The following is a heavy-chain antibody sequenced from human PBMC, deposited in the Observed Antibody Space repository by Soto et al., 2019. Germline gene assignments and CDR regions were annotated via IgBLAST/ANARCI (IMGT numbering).Heavy chain of an antibody. D-gene: IGHD2-15*01. CDR3: ARDAALPGETDRFDY. CDR1: GASTAINSW. CDR2: VYQNGLT. J-gene: IGHJ4*02. Sequence: SVTLSVTYAVPGASTAINSWLIWVNQPPGKGLEWIGEVYQNGLTDYNPSLQGRVTMSADMSKNQFSLKVTSVTAADTAIYDCARDAALPGETDRFDYWGQGMLVPVSS. V-gene: IGHV4-4*02.